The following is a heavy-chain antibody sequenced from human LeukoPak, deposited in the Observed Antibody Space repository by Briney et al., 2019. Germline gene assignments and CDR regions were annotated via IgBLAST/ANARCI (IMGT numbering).Heavy chain of an antibody. J-gene: IGHJ5*02. CDR2: ISTSGGNT. Sequence: GGSLRLSCSASGFAFSNYAMHWVRQAPGKGLQYVSAISTSGGNTYYADSVKGRFTISRDNSKNALYLQMSNLRAEDTAVYYCVQRGRQADYAYDTWGQGTRVTVSS. V-gene: IGHV3-64D*06. CDR1: GFAFSNYA. D-gene: IGHD4-17*01. CDR3: VQRGRQADYAYDT.